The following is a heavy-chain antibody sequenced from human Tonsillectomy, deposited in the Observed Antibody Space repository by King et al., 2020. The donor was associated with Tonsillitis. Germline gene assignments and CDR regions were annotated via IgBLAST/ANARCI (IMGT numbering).Heavy chain of an antibody. CDR1: GYTFSGYY. CDR2: INPNSGGT. J-gene: IGHJ4*02. CDR3: ARGELGHKHYLDQ. D-gene: IGHD7-27*01. V-gene: IGHV1-2*04. Sequence: VQLVESGAEVKKPGASVKVSCTASGYTFSGYYLHWVRQAPGQGLEWMGWINPNSGGTKCAQKFQGWVTMTRDTSISTAYLELSRLRSDDTAVYYCARGELGHKHYLDQGGRGTVVTVPS.